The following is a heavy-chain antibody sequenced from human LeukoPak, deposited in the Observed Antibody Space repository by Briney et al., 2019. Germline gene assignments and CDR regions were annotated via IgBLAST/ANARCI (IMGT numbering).Heavy chain of an antibody. D-gene: IGHD3-3*01. V-gene: IGHV3-11*01. CDR2: ISSSGSTI. CDR3: ARGANRDDFWSGYFTLKPQPYMDV. CDR1: GFTFSDYY. J-gene: IGHJ6*03. Sequence: GGSLRLSCAASGFTFSDYYMSWIRQAPGKGLEWVSYISSSGSTIYYADSVKGRFTISRDNAKNSLYLQMNSLRAEDTAVYYCARGANRDDFWSGYFTLKPQPYMDVWGKGTTVTVSS.